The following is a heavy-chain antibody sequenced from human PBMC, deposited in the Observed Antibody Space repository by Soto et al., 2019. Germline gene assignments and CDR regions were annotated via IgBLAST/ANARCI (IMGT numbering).Heavy chain of an antibody. CDR3: TTDSIAVAGTCGY. CDR2: IKSKTDGGTT. CDR1: GFTFSNAW. Sequence: GGSLRLSCAASGFTFSNAWMSWVRQAPGKGLEWVGRIKSKTDGGTTDYAAPVKGRFTISRDDSKNTLYLQMNSLKTEDTAVYYCTTDSIAVAGTCGYWGQGTLVTVSS. V-gene: IGHV3-15*01. J-gene: IGHJ4*02. D-gene: IGHD6-19*01.